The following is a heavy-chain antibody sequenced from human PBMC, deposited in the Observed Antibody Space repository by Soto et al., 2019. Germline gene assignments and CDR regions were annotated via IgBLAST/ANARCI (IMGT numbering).Heavy chain of an antibody. V-gene: IGHV1-8*01. D-gene: IGHD6-13*01. Sequence: QVQLVQSGAEVKKPGASVKVSCKASGYTFTSYDINWVRQATGQGLEWMGWMNPNSGNTGYAQKCQGKVTMPRKTSRSQAYMGRGGLSSGDPAGCYCGGGGGGQQLTRLYYYYYYMDVWGKGTTVTVSS. CDR3: GGGGGGQQLTRLYYYYYYMDV. CDR2: MNPNSGNT. CDR1: GYTFTSYD. J-gene: IGHJ6*03.